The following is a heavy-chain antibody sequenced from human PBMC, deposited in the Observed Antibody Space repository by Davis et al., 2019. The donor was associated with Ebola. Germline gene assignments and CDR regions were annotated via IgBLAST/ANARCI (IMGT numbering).Heavy chain of an antibody. D-gene: IGHD3-3*01. CDR3: ARDSSDFWSGYYSNGLDY. Sequence: PSETLSLTCTVSGGSISSGDYYWSWIRQPPGKGLEWIGYIYYSGSTNYNPSLKSRVTISVDTSKNQFSLKLSSVTAADTAVYYCARDSSDFWSGYYSNGLDYWGQGTLVTVSS. J-gene: IGHJ4*02. V-gene: IGHV4-61*08. CDR1: GGSISSGDYY. CDR2: IYYSGST.